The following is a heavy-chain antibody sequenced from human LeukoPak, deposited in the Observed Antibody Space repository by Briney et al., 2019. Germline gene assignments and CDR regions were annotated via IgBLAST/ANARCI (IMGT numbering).Heavy chain of an antibody. D-gene: IGHD2-15*01. CDR2: LYYTGSD. Sequence: PSETLSLTCTVSGGSISRYFWSWIRQPPGKGLEWIGYLYYTGSDNYNPSLKSRVTMSVDTSKNQFSLRLSSVTAADTAMYYCARGAAYCSGGSCLDSWGQGTLVTVSS. V-gene: IGHV4-59*01. J-gene: IGHJ4*02. CDR3: ARGAAYCSGGSCLDS. CDR1: GGSISRYF.